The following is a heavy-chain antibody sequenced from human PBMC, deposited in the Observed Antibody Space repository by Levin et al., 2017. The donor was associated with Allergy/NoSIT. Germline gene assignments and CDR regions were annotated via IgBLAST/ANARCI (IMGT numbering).Heavy chain of an antibody. D-gene: IGHD6-13*01. V-gene: IGHV1-2*02. CDR2: INPNSGGT. CDR1: GYTFTGQY. Sequence: GESLKISCKASGYTFTGQYMYWVRQAPGQGLELMGWINPNSGGTNYVQKFQGRVTMTRDTSISTLYMELRRLRSDDTAVYYCARGIAAAATSHFYGLDVWGQGTTVTVSS. J-gene: IGHJ6*02. CDR3: ARGIAAAATSHFYGLDV.